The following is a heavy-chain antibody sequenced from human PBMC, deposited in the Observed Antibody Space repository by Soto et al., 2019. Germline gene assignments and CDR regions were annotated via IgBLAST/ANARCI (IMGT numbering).Heavy chain of an antibody. Sequence: QITLKESAPTRVKPTHTLTLTCTFSGFSLTSRPMGVGWIRQPPGKALEWLAFIYWDDDKRYSPSLRSRLTITKDTSGNQVVLTMTNMDPMDTATYYCAHRLSGYNWNGGYFDYWGQGALVTVSS. CDR1: GFSLTSRPMG. V-gene: IGHV2-5*02. CDR2: IYWDDDK. D-gene: IGHD1-1*01. J-gene: IGHJ4*02. CDR3: AHRLSGYNWNGGYFDY.